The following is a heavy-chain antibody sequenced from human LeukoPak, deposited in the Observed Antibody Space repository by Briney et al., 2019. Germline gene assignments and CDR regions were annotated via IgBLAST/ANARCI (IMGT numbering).Heavy chain of an antibody. D-gene: IGHD3-22*01. Sequence: GGSLRLSCAASGFTFSSYGMHWVRQAPGKGLEWVAFIRYDGSNKYYADSVKGRFTISRDNSKNTLYLQMNSLRAEDTAVYYCASNYYDSSGYYSDAFDIWGQGTMVTVSS. V-gene: IGHV3-30*02. CDR1: GFTFSSYG. CDR3: ASNYYDSSGYYSDAFDI. CDR2: IRYDGSNK. J-gene: IGHJ3*02.